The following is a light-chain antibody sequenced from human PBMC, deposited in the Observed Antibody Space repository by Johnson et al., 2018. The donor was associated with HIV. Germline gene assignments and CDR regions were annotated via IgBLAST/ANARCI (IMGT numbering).Light chain of an antibody. J-gene: IGLJ1*01. CDR2: DND. Sequence: QSVLTQPPSVSAAPGQKVTISCSGSSSNIGNNYVSWFQHLPGAVPKLLIYDNDRRPSGVPDRFSGSKSGTSATLDITGLQSGDEADYYCGTWDASLSVNVFGPGTKVTVL. CDR3: GTWDASLSVNV. CDR1: SSNIGNNY. V-gene: IGLV1-51*02.